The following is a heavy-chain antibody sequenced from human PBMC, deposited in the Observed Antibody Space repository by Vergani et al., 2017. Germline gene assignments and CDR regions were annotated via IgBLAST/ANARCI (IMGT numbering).Heavy chain of an antibody. CDR1: GGSFSGYY. J-gene: IGHJ5*02. CDR2: INHSGST. Sequence: QVQLQQWGAGLLKPSETLSLTCAVYGGSFSGYYWSWIRQPPGKGLEWIGEINHSGSTNYNPSLKSRVTISVDTSKNQFSLKLSSVTAADATAYYCARGLRYRSSWYSYNWFDPWGQGTLVTVSS. D-gene: IGHD6-13*01. V-gene: IGHV4-34*01. CDR3: ARGLRYRSSWYSYNWFDP.